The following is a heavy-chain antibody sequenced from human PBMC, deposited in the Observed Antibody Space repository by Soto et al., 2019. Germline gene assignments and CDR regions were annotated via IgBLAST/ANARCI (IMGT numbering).Heavy chain of an antibody. CDR2: ISVYHGNT. J-gene: IGHJ4*02. V-gene: IGHV1-18*01. D-gene: IGHD2-15*01. CDR1: GYTFGKYG. CDR3: AKDCSGASGGFDI. Sequence: QVQLVQSGTEVKKPGASVKVSCKASGYTFGKYGISWVRQAPGQGLEWVGWISVYHGNTVHAQKFRGRVNMTTDTPTSTANMERGGLKSDDTAIYYCAKDCSGASGGFDIWGQGPLVTFPS.